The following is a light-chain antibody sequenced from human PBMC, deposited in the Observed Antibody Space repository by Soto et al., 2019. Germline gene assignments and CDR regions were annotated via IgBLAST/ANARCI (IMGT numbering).Light chain of an antibody. CDR3: QSYDSSLSGTWV. J-gene: IGLJ1*01. V-gene: IGLV1-40*01. Sequence: QSVLTQPPSVSRAPGQRVTISCTGSSSNIGAGYDVHWYQQLPGTAPKLLIYGNSNRPSGVPDRFSGSKSGTSASLAITGLQAEDEADYYCQSYDSSLSGTWVFGTGTKLTVL. CDR2: GNS. CDR1: SSNIGAGYD.